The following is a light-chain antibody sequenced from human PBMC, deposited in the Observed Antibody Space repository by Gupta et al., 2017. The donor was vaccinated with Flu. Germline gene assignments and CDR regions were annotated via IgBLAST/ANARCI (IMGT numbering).Light chain of an antibody. CDR3: QQYYSTPPGYS. J-gene: IGKJ2*03. Sequence: AIRMTQSPFSLSASVGDRVTITCWASQGISSYLAWYQQKPAKAPKLFIYYASSLQSVVPSRFSGSGSGTDYTLTISSLQPEDFATYYCQQYYSTPPGYSFGQGTKLEIK. CDR1: QGISSY. V-gene: IGKV1D-43*01. CDR2: YAS.